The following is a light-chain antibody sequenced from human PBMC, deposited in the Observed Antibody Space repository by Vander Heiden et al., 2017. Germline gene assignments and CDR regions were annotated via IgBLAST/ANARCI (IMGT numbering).Light chain of an antibody. CDR2: LGS. CDR1: QSLLHSNGYNY. CDR3: MQALQTPIT. V-gene: IGKV2-28*01. Sequence: DIVMTQSPLSLPVTPGEPASISCRSSQSLLHSNGYNYLDWYLQKPGQSPQLLIYLGSNRASGVPDRFSGSGSSTDFTLKISRVEAEDVGFYYCMQALQTPITFGQGTRLEIK. J-gene: IGKJ5*01.